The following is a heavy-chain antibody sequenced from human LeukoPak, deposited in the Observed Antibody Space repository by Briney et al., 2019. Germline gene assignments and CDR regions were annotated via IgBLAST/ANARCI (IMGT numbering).Heavy chain of an antibody. V-gene: IGHV3-7*01. CDR1: GFSFSTYR. Sequence: GGSLRLSCETSGFSFSTYRMSWVRQAPGKGLEWVANIRPDGSEKYYVDSVKGRFTISRDIAKQSVFLQMTSLRVEDTAVYYCARLSAMVRGPEDIFYFEYWGLGTLVTVSS. D-gene: IGHD3-10*01. CDR2: IRPDGSEK. J-gene: IGHJ4*02. CDR3: ARLSAMVRGPEDIFYFEY.